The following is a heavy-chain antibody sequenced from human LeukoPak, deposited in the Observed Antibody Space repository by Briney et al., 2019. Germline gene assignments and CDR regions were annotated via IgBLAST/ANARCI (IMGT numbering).Heavy chain of an antibody. Sequence: GGSLRLSCAASGFTFSSYGMHWVRQAPGKGLEWVAVIWYDGSNKYYADSVKGRFTISRDNSKNTLYLQMNSLRAEDTAVYYCAKFTAAESGAFDIWGQGTMVTVSS. CDR1: GFTFSSYG. J-gene: IGHJ3*02. CDR2: IWYDGSNK. V-gene: IGHV3-30*02. CDR3: AKFTAAESGAFDI. D-gene: IGHD2-2*01.